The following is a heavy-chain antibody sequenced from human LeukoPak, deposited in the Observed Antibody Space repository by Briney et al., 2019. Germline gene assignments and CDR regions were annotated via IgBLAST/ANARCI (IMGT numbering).Heavy chain of an antibody. J-gene: IGHJ4*02. CDR3: ARDYLDCSGGSCYSTFDY. D-gene: IGHD2-15*01. CDR2: IYYSGST. CDR1: GGSISSYY. Sequence: SETLSLTCTVSGGSISSYYWSWVRQPPGKGLEWIGYIYYSGSTNYNPSLTSRVTISVDTSKNQFSLKLSSVTAADTAVYYCARDYLDCSGGSCYSTFDYWGQGTLVTVSS. V-gene: IGHV4-59*01.